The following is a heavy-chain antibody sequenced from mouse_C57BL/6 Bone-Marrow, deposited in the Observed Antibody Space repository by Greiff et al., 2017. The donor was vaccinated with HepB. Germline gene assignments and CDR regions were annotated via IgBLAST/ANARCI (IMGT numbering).Heavy chain of an antibody. V-gene: IGHV1-50*01. CDR2: IDPSDSYT. D-gene: IGHD2-14*01. J-gene: IGHJ3*01. CDR1: GYTFTSYW. Sequence: QVQLQQPGAELVKPGASVKLSCKASGYTFTSYWMQWVKQRPGQGLEWIGEIDPSDSYTNYNQKFKGKATLTVDTSSSTAYMQLSSLTSEDSAVYYCARSGYFAYWDQGTLVTVSA. CDR3: ARSGYFAY.